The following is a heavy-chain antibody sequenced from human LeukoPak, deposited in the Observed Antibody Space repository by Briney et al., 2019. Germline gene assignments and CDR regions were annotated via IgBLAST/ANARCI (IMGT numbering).Heavy chain of an antibody. D-gene: IGHD3-22*01. CDR3: ARDSSGYNWFDP. V-gene: IGHV4-59*11. CDR2: VYSSGST. CDR1: VASISGHY. J-gene: IGHJ5*02. Sequence: SETLSLTCTVSVASISGHYWIWIRQPPGRGLEWIGYVYSSGSTNYNPSLKSRVTMSVDTSKNQFSLKLSSVTAADTVVYYCARDSSGYNWFDPWGQGTLVTVSS.